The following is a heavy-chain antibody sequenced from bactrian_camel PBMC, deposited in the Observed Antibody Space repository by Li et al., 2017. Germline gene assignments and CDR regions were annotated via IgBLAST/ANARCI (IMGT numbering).Heavy chain of an antibody. J-gene: IGHJ4*01. D-gene: IGHD5*01. CDR1: EYGAC. CDR3: AAGQGVGLGNAYRY. V-gene: IGHV3S40*01. CDR2: IYNDQSST. Sequence: VQLVESGGGSVQPGGSLRLSCTASEYGACMGWFRQAPGREREGVAVIYNDQSSTYYADSVKGRFTISQDNAKNTVYLQMNSLKPEDTATYYCAAGQGVGLGNAYRYWGQGTQVTVS.